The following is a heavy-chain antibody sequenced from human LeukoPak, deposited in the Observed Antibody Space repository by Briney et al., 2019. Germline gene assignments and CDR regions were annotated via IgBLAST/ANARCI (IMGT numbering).Heavy chain of an antibody. V-gene: IGHV4-39*07. J-gene: IGHJ3*02. Sequence: PSETLSLTCTVSGDSISSSSYYWGWIRQSPGKGLEWIGEINHSGSTNYNPSLKSRVTISVDTSKNQFSLKLSSVTAADTAVYYCARGNDAFDIWGQGTMVTVSS. CDR1: GDSISSSSYY. CDR2: INHSGST. D-gene: IGHD1-1*01. CDR3: ARGNDAFDI.